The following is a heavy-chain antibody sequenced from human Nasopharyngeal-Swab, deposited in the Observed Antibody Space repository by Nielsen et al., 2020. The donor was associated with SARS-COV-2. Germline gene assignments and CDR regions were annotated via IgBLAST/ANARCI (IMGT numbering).Heavy chain of an antibody. Sequence: SETLSLTCTVSGGSISRNNWWAWVRQPPGKGLQWIGEVGHRGSTNCNQSLESRVTISLDESKNQFSLNLRSVTTADTAVYFCVRVSGVGIPEALYYLYYGMDVWGQGTTVTVSS. J-gene: IGHJ6*02. V-gene: IGHV4-4*02. CDR2: VGHRGST. CDR1: GGSISRNNW. CDR3: VRVSGVGIPEALYYLYYGMDV. D-gene: IGHD2-21*01.